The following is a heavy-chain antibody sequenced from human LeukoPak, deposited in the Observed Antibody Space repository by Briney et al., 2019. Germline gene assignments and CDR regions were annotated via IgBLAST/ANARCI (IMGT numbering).Heavy chain of an antibody. J-gene: IGHJ5*02. V-gene: IGHV1-18*01. CDR2: ISAYNGNT. CDR1: GYTFTSYG. D-gene: IGHD2-2*01. CDR3: ARAGPYGEVVPASRAYNWFDP. Sequence: GASVKVSCKVSGYTFTSYGISWVRQAPGQGLEWMGWISAYNGNTNYAQKLQGRVTMTTDSSTSTAYMELRSLRSDDTAVYYCARAGPYGEVVPASRAYNWFDPWGQGTLVTVSS.